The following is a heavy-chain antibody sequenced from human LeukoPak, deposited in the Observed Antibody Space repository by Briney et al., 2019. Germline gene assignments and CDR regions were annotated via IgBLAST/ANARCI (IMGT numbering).Heavy chain of an antibody. J-gene: IGHJ4*02. V-gene: IGHV4-39*01. D-gene: IGHD6-19*01. CDR3: ARHVEIAVAGPIDY. CDR2: IYYSGST. Sequence: SETLSLTCTVSGGSISSSRDYWGWIRQPPGKGLEWIGSIYYSGSTYYNPSLKSRVTISVGTSKNQFSLKLSSVTAADTAVYYCARHVEIAVAGPIDYWGQGTLVTVSS. CDR1: GGSISSSRDY.